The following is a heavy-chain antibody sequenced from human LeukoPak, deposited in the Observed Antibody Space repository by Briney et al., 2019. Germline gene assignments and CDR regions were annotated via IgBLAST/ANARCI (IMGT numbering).Heavy chain of an antibody. CDR3: ARDPHSYGYYYFDY. CDR1: GGTFSSYA. J-gene: IGHJ4*02. D-gene: IGHD5-18*01. Sequence: ASAKVSCKASGGTFSSYAISWVRQAPGPGLEWMGRIIPIFGAANYAQKFQGRVTITTDESTSTAYMELSSLRSEDTAVYYCARDPHSYGYYYFDYWGQGTLVTVPS. CDR2: IIPIFGAA. V-gene: IGHV1-69*05.